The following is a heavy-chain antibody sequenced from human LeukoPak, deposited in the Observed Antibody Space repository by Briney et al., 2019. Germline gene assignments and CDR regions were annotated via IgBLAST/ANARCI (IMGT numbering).Heavy chain of an antibody. V-gene: IGHV3-21*01. D-gene: IGHD2-21*02. CDR3: ARDSEAYCGGDCLFYFDY. Sequence: PGGSLRLSCEVSGFSFSSYGMIWVRQAPGKGLEWVSSISGSGDFIYYADSVKGRFTISKDNAKNSAHLQMNSLRAEDTAVYYCARDSEAYCGGDCLFYFDYWGQGTLVTVSS. CDR1: GFSFSSYG. J-gene: IGHJ4*02. CDR2: ISGSGDFI.